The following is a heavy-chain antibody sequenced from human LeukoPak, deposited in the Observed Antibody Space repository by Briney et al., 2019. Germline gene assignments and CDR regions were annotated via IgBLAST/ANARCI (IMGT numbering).Heavy chain of an antibody. CDR3: ARSEMATTHAFDI. V-gene: IGHV5-51*01. Sequence: GESLKISCTGSGYSFTSYWIGWVRQMPGKGLEWMGIIYPGDSDTRYSPSFQGQVTISADKSISTAYLQWSSLKASDTAMYYCARSEMATTHAFDIWGQGTMVTVSS. CDR1: GYSFTSYW. J-gene: IGHJ3*02. CDR2: IYPGDSDT. D-gene: IGHD5-24*01.